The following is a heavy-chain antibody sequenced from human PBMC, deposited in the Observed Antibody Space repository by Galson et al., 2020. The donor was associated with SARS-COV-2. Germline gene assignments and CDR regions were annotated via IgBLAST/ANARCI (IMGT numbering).Heavy chain of an antibody. CDR1: GFTFSGYG. Sequence: GESLKISCAASGFTFSGYGMHWVRQAPGKGLEWVAVIWYDGSNKYYADSVKGRFTISRDNSKNTLYLQMNSLRAEDTALYYCARDGGRYYYMDVWGSGTTVTISS. CDR2: IWYDGSNK. D-gene: IGHD1-26*01. CDR3: ARDGGRYYYMDV. J-gene: IGHJ6*03. V-gene: IGHV3-33*01.